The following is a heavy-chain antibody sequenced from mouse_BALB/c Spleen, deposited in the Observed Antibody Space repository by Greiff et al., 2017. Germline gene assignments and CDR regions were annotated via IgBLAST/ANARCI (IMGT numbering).Heavy chain of an antibody. CDR3: ARDHYYGSPYAMDY. D-gene: IGHD1-1*01. CDR2: INSNGGST. V-gene: IGHV5-6-3*01. CDR1: GFTFSSYG. J-gene: IGHJ4*01. Sequence: EVKLVESGGGLVQPGGSLKLSCAASGFTFSSYGMSWVRQTPDKRLELVATINSNGGSTYYPDSVKGRFTISRDNAKNTLYLQMSSLKSEDTAMYYCARDHYYGSPYAMDYWGQGTSVTVSS.